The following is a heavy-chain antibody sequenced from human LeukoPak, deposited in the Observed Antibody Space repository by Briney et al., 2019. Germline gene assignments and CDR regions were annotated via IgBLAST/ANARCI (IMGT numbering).Heavy chain of an antibody. CDR1: GFTFSDYY. V-gene: IGHV3-11*03. CDR3: AKRRQGEGGDFDC. D-gene: IGHD3-10*01. J-gene: IGHJ4*02. CDR2: ISSSSSYT. Sequence: PGGSLRLSCAASGFTFSDYYMSWIRQAPGKGLEWVSYISSSSSYTNYADSVKGRFTISRDNSNSTLYLQMNSLRAEDTAVYYCAKRRQGEGGDFDCWGQGTLVTVSS.